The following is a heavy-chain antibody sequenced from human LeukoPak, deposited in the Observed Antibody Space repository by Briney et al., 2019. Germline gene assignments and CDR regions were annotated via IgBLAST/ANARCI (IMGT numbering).Heavy chain of an antibody. CDR2: IIGSGGST. CDR1: GFAFSSFA. CDR3: AKRGSRELLYYFDY. V-gene: IGHV3-23*01. J-gene: IGHJ4*02. D-gene: IGHD1-26*01. Sequence: GGSLRLSCAASGFAFSSFAMSCVRQAPGKGLEWVSAIIGSGGSTYYADSVKGRFTISRDNPKNTLYLQMNSLRAEDTAVYYCAKRGSRELLYYFDYWGQGTLVTVSS.